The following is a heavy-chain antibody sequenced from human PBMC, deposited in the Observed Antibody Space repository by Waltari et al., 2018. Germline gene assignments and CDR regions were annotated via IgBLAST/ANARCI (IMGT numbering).Heavy chain of an antibody. CDR2: IYSGGST. CDR3: ARENGGTTVDY. Sequence: EVQLVESGGGLIQPGGSVRLPWAAPGFTVSSNYMSWVRQAPGKGVEWVSVIYSGGSTSYADSVKGRFTISRDNSKNTLYLQMNSLRAEDTAVYYCARENGGTTVDYWGQGTLVTVSS. CDR1: GFTVSSNY. D-gene: IGHD1-7*01. V-gene: IGHV3-53*01. J-gene: IGHJ4*02.